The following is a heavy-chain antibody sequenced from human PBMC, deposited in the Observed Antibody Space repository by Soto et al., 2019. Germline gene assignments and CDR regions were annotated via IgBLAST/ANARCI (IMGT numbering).Heavy chain of an antibody. CDR3: AREPEGIAAAPDY. J-gene: IGHJ4*02. CDR2: ISSSGSFI. V-gene: IGHV3-21*01. D-gene: IGHD6-13*01. CDR1: GFTFRTYG. Sequence: PGGSLRLSCAASGFTFRTYGMNWVRRAPGGGLEWVASISSSGSFIYYADSVKGRFTISRDDAEKSLYLQMNSLRAEDTALYYCAREPEGIAAAPDYWGQGTLVTVSS.